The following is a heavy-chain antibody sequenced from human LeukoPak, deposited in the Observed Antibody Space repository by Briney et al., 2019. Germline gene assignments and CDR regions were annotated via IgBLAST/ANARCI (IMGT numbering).Heavy chain of an antibody. V-gene: IGHV3-53*01. CDR3: ARGSEYLSFYYIDV. J-gene: IGHJ6*03. CDR2: IYSGGST. Sequence: GGSLRLSCAASGFTVSSNFMSWVRQAPGKGLEWVSFIYSGGSTYYADSVKGRFTISRDNSKNTLYLQMNSLRAEDTAVYYCARGSEYLSFYYIDVWGKGTTVTVSS. D-gene: IGHD2/OR15-2a*01. CDR1: GFTVSSNF.